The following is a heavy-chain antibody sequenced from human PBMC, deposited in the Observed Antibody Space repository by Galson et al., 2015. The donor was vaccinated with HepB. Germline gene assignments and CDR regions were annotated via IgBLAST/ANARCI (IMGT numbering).Heavy chain of an antibody. CDR2: ISGSGGST. V-gene: IGHV3-23*01. CDR1: GFTFSSYA. Sequence: SLRLSCAASGFTFSSYAMSWVRQAPGKGLEWVSAISGSGGSTYYADSVKGRFTISRDNSKNTLYLQMNSLRAEDTAVYYCAKCHDFWSGYLDYWGQGTLVTVSS. CDR3: AKCHDFWSGYLDY. D-gene: IGHD3-3*01. J-gene: IGHJ4*02.